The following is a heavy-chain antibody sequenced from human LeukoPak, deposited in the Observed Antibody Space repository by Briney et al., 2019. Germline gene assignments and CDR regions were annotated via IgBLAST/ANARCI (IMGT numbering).Heavy chain of an antibody. D-gene: IGHD2-15*01. J-gene: IGHJ3*02. Sequence: GGSLRLSCAASGLTFDDYAMHWVRQAPGKGLEWVSGISWDSGYIGYADSVKGRFTISRDSAKNSLYLQMNSLRAEDTAMYFCARDSNPYCSGGSCTAFDIWGQGTMVTVSS. CDR1: GLTFDDYA. V-gene: IGHV3-9*01. CDR2: ISWDSGYI. CDR3: ARDSNPYCSGGSCTAFDI.